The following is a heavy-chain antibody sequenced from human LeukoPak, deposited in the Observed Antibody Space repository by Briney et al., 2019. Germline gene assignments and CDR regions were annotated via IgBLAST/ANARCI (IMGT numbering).Heavy chain of an antibody. J-gene: IGHJ3*02. CDR1: GFTFSSYA. CDR3: AKGYLEWLLYDAFDI. CDR2: ISGSGGST. D-gene: IGHD3-3*01. V-gene: IGHV3-23*01. Sequence: PGGSLRPSCAASGFTFSSYAMSWVRQAPGKGLEWVSAISGSGGSTYYADSVKGRFTISRDNSKNTLYLQMNSLRAEDTAVYYCAKGYLEWLLYDAFDIWGQGTMVTVSS.